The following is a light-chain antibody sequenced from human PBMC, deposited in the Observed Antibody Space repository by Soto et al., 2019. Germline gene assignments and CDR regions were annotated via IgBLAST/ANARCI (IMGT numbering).Light chain of an antibody. CDR2: NVY. CDR3: SSYTSSSPYV. Sequence: QSALTQPASVSGSPGQSITISCTGTSSDVGAYNFVSWHQQHPGKAPKLMIYNVYDRPSGISYRFSGSKSGNTASLTISGLQAEDEADYYCSSYTSSSPYVFGTGTKVTVL. V-gene: IGLV2-14*03. CDR1: SSDVGAYNF. J-gene: IGLJ1*01.